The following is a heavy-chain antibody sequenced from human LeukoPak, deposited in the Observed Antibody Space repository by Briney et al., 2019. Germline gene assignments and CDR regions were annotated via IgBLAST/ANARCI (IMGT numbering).Heavy chain of an antibody. CDR2: IYYSGST. D-gene: IGHD3-22*01. CDR1: GGYISSYY. Sequence: SETLSLTCTVSGGYISSYYWSWIRQPPGKGLEWIGYIYYSGSTNYNPSLKCRVTISVDTSKNQFSLKLSSVTAADTAVYYCASGFGSSGYYYFDYWGQGTLVTVSS. CDR3: ASGFGSSGYYYFDY. V-gene: IGHV4-59*01. J-gene: IGHJ4*02.